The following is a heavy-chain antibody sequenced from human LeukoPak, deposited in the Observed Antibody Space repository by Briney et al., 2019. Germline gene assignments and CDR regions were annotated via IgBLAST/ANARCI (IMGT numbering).Heavy chain of an antibody. CDR1: GESFSGYY. D-gene: IGHD3-22*01. Sequence: SETLSLTCAVYGESFSGYYWSWIRQPPGKGLEWIGEINHSGSTNYNPSLKSRVTISVDTSKNQFSLKLNSVTAADTAVYYCARDYDSSGYFDYWGQGTLVTVSS. CDR3: ARDYDSSGYFDY. CDR2: INHSGST. J-gene: IGHJ4*02. V-gene: IGHV4-34*01.